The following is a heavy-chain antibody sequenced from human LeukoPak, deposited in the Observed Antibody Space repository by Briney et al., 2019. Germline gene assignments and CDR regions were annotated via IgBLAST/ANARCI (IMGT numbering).Heavy chain of an antibody. CDR2: VYYSGST. D-gene: IGHD3-3*01. CDR3: ARGLNNRKSGRRFDVFEI. Sequence: SETLSLTCTVSSGSITSTIYYWVWIRQTPGKGLEWIGYVYYSGSTNYNPSLKSRVTISADTSKNQFSLRLSSVTAADTAVYYCARGLNNRKSGRRFDVFEIWGQGTMVTVSS. CDR1: SGSITSTIYY. J-gene: IGHJ3*02. V-gene: IGHV4-61*05.